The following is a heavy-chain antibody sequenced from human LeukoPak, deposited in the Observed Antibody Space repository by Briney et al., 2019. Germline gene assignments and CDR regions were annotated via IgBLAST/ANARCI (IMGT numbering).Heavy chain of an antibody. D-gene: IGHD1-1*01. CDR2: ISWNSGSI. V-gene: IGHV3-9*01. Sequence: PGRSLRLSCAASGFTFDDYAMHWVRQAPGKGLEWVSGISWNSGSIGYADSVKGRFTISRDDAKNSLYLQMNSLRAEGTALYYCAKHNGYFDYWGQGTLVTVSS. CDR3: AKHNGYFDY. CDR1: GFTFDDYA. J-gene: IGHJ4*02.